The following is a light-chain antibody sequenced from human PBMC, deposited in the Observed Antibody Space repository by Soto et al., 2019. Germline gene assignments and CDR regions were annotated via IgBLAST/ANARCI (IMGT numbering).Light chain of an antibody. Sequence: QSLLSSPASGSQSHGQSITISCPGTRSPVGAYNYVSWYQQQPGKASKRMIYEVSNRTSGVSDRFSGSKSGNTASLTISGLQAADEADYCCSSKRTTASLVFGTGNNVS. CDR2: EVS. CDR1: RSPVGAYNY. J-gene: IGLJ1*01. V-gene: IGLV2-14*01. CDR3: SSKRTTASLV.